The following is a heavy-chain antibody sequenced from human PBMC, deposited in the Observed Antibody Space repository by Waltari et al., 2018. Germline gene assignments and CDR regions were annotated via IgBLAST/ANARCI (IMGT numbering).Heavy chain of an antibody. J-gene: IGHJ4*02. CDR3: VRTSGAAAGKFDY. D-gene: IGHD6-13*01. Sequence: QVQLQESGPGLVKPSETLSLTCLVSGTSISHYYWTWIRQPPGKGLEWIGYISDSGSTSYNPSLKSRVTISGDTSKNHFSLKLSSVTAADTAVYYCVRTSGAAAGKFDYWGQGTLVTVSS. V-gene: IGHV4-59*01. CDR1: GTSISHYY. CDR2: ISDSGST.